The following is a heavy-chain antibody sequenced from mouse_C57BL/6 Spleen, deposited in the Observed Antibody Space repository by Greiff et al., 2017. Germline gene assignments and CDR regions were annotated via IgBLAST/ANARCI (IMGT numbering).Heavy chain of an antibody. J-gene: IGHJ3*01. Sequence: QVQLQQPGAELVMPGASVKLSCKASGYTFTSYWMHWVKQRPGQGLEWIGEIDPSDSYTNYNQKFKGKSTLTVDKSSSTAYMQLSSLTSEDSAVYYCARGYDYDGPWFAYWGQGTLVTVSA. V-gene: IGHV1-69*01. CDR3: ARGYDYDGPWFAY. CDR1: GYTFTSYW. D-gene: IGHD2-4*01. CDR2: IDPSDSYT.